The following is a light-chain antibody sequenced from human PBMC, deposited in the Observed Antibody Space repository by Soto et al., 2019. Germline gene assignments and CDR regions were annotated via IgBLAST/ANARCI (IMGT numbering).Light chain of an antibody. J-gene: IGKJ5*01. Sequence: EIVLTQSPATLSLSPGERATLSCRASQSVSSYLAWYQQNPGQAPRPLIYDASNRATGIPARFSGSGSGTDFTLTISSLEPEDFAVYYCQQRSNWPPSITFGQATRLEIK. CDR1: QSVSSY. CDR3: QQRSNWPPSIT. V-gene: IGKV3-11*01. CDR2: DAS.